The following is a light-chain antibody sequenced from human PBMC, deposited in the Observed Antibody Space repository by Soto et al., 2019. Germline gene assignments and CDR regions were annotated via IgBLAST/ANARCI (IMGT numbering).Light chain of an antibody. CDR1: SSDVGGYNY. CDR2: RGT. V-gene: IGLV2-23*01. Sequence: QSVLTQPASVSGSPGQSITISCSGTSSDVGGYNYVSWYQQHPGKAPKLMIYRGTKRPSGVSTRFSGSASGNTASLTVSGLQAEDEAEYFCCSSAPESTYVFGTGTKVTVL. CDR3: CSSAPESTYV. J-gene: IGLJ1*01.